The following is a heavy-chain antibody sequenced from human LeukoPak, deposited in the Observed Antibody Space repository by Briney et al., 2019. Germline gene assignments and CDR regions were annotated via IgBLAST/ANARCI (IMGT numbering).Heavy chain of an antibody. CDR1: GFTFNNYW. J-gene: IGHJ4*02. CDR2: INQDGSKE. CDR3: VRDGGVSDYDLLDY. Sequence: GGSLRLSCAASGFTFNNYWMTWVRKAPGQGLERVAVINQDGSKEYYMDSVKARFTISRDNAKNSVSLQMHSLRAEDTALYYCVRDGGVSDYDLLDYWGQGTLVTVSS. V-gene: IGHV3-7*01. D-gene: IGHD5-12*01.